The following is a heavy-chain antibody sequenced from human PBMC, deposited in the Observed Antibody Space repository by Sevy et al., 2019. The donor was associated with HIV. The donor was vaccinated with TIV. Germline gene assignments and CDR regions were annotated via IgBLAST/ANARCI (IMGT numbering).Heavy chain of an antibody. Sequence: SETLSLTCAVYGGSFSGYYWSWIRQPPGKGLEWIGEINHSGSTNYNPSLKSRITISVDTSKNQFSLKLSSVTAADPAVYYCARLKGMVRGVMFYYYYYMDVWGKGTTVTVSS. J-gene: IGHJ6*03. D-gene: IGHD3-10*01. CDR2: INHSGST. CDR1: GGSFSGYY. V-gene: IGHV4-34*01. CDR3: ARLKGMVRGVMFYYYYYMDV.